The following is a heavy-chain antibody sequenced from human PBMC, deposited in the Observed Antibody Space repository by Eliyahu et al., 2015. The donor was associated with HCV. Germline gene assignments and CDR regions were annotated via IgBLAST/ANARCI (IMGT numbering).Heavy chain of an antibody. D-gene: IGHD5-12*01. J-gene: IGHJ4*02. Sequence: QVQLQESGPGLVKPSQTLSLTCTVSGGSISSGGYYWSWIRQHPGKGLEWIGYIYYSGSTHYNPSLKSRVTISVHTSKNQFSLKLSSVTAADTAVYYCAREGVEWLRFSGPFDYWGQGTLVTVSS. V-gene: IGHV4-31*03. CDR2: IYYSGST. CDR1: GGSISSGGYY. CDR3: AREGVEWLRFSGPFDY.